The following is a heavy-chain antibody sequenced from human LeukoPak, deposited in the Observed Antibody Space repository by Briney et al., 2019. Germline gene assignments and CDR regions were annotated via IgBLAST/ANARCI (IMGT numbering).Heavy chain of an antibody. CDR2: MNPNSGNT. V-gene: IGHV1-8*01. J-gene: IGHJ6*02. D-gene: IGHD3-3*01. CDR3: ARGPEYYDFWSGYLGYYYYGMDV. CDR1: GYTFTSYD. Sequence: ASVKVSCKASGYTFTSYDINWVRQATGQGLEWMGWMNPNSGNTGYAQKFQGRVTMTRNTSISTAYMELGSPRSEDTAVYYCARGPEYYDFWSGYLGYYYYGMDVWGQGTTVTVSS.